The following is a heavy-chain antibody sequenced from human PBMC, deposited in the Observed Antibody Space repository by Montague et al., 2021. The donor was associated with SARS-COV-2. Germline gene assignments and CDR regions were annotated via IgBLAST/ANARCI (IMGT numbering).Heavy chain of an antibody. CDR2: IYYSGST. CDR1: GGTISGSY. Sequence: SETLSLTCTVSGGTISGSYWSWIRQSPEKGLEWIGYIYYSGSTKXNPSLKSRVTISLDTSKNQFFLKLTSVTAADTAVYYCARGFDILNYYYTMDVWGQGTTVTVSS. J-gene: IGHJ6*02. V-gene: IGHV4-59*01. D-gene: IGHD3-9*01. CDR3: ARGFDILNYYYTMDV.